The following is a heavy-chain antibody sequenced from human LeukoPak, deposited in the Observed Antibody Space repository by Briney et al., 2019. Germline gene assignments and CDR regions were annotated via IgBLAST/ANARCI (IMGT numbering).Heavy chain of an antibody. CDR2: ISGSGGST. J-gene: IGHJ4*02. D-gene: IGHD3-10*01. CDR1: GFTFTTYG. V-gene: IGHV3-23*01. Sequence: HSGGTLRLSCSASGFTFTTYGMNWVRQAPGKGLEWVSAISGSGGSTYYADSVKGRFTISRDNSKNTLYLQMNSLRAEDTAVYYCAKSSTRITMVRGGFDYWGQGTLVTVSS. CDR3: AKSSTRITMVRGGFDY.